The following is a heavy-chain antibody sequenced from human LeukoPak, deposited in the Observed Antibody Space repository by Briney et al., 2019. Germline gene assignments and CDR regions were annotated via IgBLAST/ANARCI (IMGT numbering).Heavy chain of an antibody. CDR2: IYSSGRT. V-gene: IGHV4-61*02. D-gene: IGHD4-17*01. CDR1: GDSISSGSYY. J-gene: IGHJ4*02. Sequence: SETLSLTCTVSGDSISSGSYYWSWIRQPAGEGLEWIGRIYSSGRTHYSPSLKSRVTISVDTSRNQFSLRLSSVTAADTAVYYCARAGYGDSDFDYWGQGTLVTVSS. CDR3: ARAGYGDSDFDY.